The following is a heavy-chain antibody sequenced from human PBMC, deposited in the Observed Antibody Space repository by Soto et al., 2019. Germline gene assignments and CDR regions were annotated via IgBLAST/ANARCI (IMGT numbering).Heavy chain of an antibody. Sequence: QLQLQESGPGLLKPSETLSLTCTVSNDSISSSTYFWGWVRQPPGKGQEWIGSIYFSGSTFYNPSLKSRVTISLDTSKNHFSLKLTSVTATDTAVYYCARHLREGYFDYWGQGTLVTVSS. V-gene: IGHV4-39*01. CDR1: NDSISSSTYF. CDR2: IYFSGST. CDR3: ARHLREGYFDY. J-gene: IGHJ4*02.